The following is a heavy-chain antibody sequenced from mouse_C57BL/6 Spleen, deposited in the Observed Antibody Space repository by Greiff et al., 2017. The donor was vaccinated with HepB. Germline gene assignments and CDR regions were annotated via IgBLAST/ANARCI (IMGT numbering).Heavy chain of an antibody. V-gene: IGHV1-59*01. Sequence: QVQLQQPGAELVRPGPSVKLSCKASGYTFTSYWMHWVKQRPGQGLEWIGVIDPSDSYTNYNQKFKGKATLTVDTSSSTAYMQLSSLTSEDSAVYYCARAMDYDYEGFAYWGQGTLVTVSA. CDR1: GYTFTSYW. D-gene: IGHD2-4*01. CDR2: IDPSDSYT. J-gene: IGHJ3*01. CDR3: ARAMDYDYEGFAY.